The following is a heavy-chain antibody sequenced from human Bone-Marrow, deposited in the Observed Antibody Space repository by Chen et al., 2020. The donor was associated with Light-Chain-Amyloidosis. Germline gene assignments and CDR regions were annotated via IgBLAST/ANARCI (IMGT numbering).Heavy chain of an antibody. CDR3: TTQGVITGMRY. CDR2: INSDGSST. D-gene: IGHD1-20*01. J-gene: IGHJ4*02. V-gene: IGHV3-74*01. Sequence: EVQLVESGGGLVQPGGSLRHSCAASGFTFSSYWIHWVRQAPGKGLVWVSRINSDGSSTSYADSVKGRFTISRDNAKNTLYLQMSSLRAEDTAVYYCTTQGVITGMRYWGQGTLVTVSS. CDR1: GFTFSSYW.